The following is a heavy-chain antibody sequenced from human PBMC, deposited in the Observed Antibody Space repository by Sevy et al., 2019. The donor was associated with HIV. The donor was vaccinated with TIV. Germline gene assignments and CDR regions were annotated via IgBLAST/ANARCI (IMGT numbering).Heavy chain of an antibody. D-gene: IGHD6-13*01. CDR2: IWYDGSNK. V-gene: IGHV3-33*01. CDR1: GFTFSSYG. CDR3: ATIAAAGANYYYYYGMDV. J-gene: IGHJ6*02. Sequence: GGSLRLSCAASGFTFSSYGMHWVRQAPGKGLEWVAVIWYDGSNKYYADSVKGRFTISRDNSKNTLYLQMNSLRAEDTAVYYCATIAAAGANYYYYYGMDVWGQGTTVTVSS.